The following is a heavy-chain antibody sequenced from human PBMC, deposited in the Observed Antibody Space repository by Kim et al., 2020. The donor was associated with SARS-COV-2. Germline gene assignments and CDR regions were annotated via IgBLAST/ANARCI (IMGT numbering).Heavy chain of an antibody. V-gene: IGHV4-39*01. CDR3: ARRANWNFSIDY. CDR1: GGSISSSSYY. J-gene: IGHJ4*02. CDR2: IYYSGST. D-gene: IGHD1-7*01. Sequence: SETLSLTCTVSGGSISSSSYYWGWIRQPPGKGLEWIGSIYYSGSTYYNPSLKSRVTISVDTSKNQFSLKLSSVTAADTAVYYCARRANWNFSIDYLGQGT.